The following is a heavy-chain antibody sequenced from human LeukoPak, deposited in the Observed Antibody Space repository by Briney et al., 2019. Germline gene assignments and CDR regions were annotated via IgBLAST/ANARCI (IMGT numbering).Heavy chain of an antibody. CDR1: GFTFSSYA. V-gene: IGHV3-23*01. D-gene: IGHD3-3*01. CDR3: AKDLYYDFWSGYPFDY. CDR2: ISGSGGST. Sequence: GGSLRLSCAASGFTFSSYAMSWVRQAPGKGLEWVSAISGSGGSTYYADSVKSRFTISRDNSKNTLYLQMNSLRAEDTAVYYCAKDLYYDFWSGYPFDYWGQGTLVTVSS. J-gene: IGHJ4*02.